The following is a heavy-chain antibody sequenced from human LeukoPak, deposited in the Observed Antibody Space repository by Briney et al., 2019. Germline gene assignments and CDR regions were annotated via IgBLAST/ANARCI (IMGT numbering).Heavy chain of an antibody. J-gene: IGHJ4*02. Sequence: KTSETLSLTCAVYGGSFSGYYWSWIRQPPGKGLELIGEINHSGSTNYNPSLKSRVTISVDTSKNQFSLKLSSVAAADTAVYYCARVDYSNYGGSDYWGQGTLVTVSS. CDR3: ARVDYSNYGGSDY. CDR1: GGSFSGYY. V-gene: IGHV4-34*01. CDR2: INHSGST. D-gene: IGHD4-11*01.